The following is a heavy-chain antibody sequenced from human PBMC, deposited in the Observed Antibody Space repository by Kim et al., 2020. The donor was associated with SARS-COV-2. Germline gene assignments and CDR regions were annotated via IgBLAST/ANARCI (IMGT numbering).Heavy chain of an antibody. V-gene: IGHV1-46*01. CDR3: AREGAIAAAGANWFDP. CDR2: INPSGGST. Sequence: ASVKVSCKASGYTFTSYYMHWVRQAPGQGLEWMGIINPSGGSTSYAQKFQGRVTMTRDTSTSTVYMELSSLRSEDTAVYYCAREGAIAAAGANWFDPWGQGTLVTVSS. D-gene: IGHD6-13*01. J-gene: IGHJ5*02. CDR1: GYTFTSYY.